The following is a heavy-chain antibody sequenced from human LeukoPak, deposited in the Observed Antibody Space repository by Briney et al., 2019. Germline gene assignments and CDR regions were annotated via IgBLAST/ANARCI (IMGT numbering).Heavy chain of an antibody. CDR2: ISGSGGST. Sequence: PGGSLRLSCAASGFTFSSYAMSWVRQAPGKGLEWVSAISGSGGSTYYADSVKGRFTISRDNSKNTLYLQMNSLRAEDTAVYYCAKVTYCSSTSCPMWFDPWGQGTLVTVSS. J-gene: IGHJ5*02. D-gene: IGHD2-2*01. CDR1: GFTFSSYA. V-gene: IGHV3-23*01. CDR3: AKVTYCSSTSCPMWFDP.